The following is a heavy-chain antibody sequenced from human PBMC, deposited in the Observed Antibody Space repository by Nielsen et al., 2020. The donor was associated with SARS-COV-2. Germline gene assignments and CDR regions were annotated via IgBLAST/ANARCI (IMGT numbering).Heavy chain of an antibody. J-gene: IGHJ4*02. CDR3: ANGPGSWDY. D-gene: IGHD1-26*01. Sequence: WGSLRLSCAASGFTFSSYSMNWVRQAPGKGLEWVSAISGNGDTTYYADSVKGRFIISRDNSKNTLYLEMNSLRADDTAVYYCANGPGSWDYWGQGTLVTVSS. CDR2: ISGNGDTT. V-gene: IGHV3-23*01. CDR1: GFTFSSYS.